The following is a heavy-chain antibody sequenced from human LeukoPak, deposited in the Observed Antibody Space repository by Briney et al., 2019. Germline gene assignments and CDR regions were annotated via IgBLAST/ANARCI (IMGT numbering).Heavy chain of an antibody. CDR3: ARVATKDVSAFDI. CDR1: GFTFSSYG. CDR2: IWYDGSNK. J-gene: IGHJ3*02. V-gene: IGHV3-33*01. D-gene: IGHD2-21*02. Sequence: GRSLRLSCAAYGFTFSSYGMHWVRQAPGKGLEWVAVIWYDGSNKYYADSVKGRFTISRDNSKNTLYLQMNSLRAEDTAVYYCARVATKDVSAFDIWGQGTMVTVSS.